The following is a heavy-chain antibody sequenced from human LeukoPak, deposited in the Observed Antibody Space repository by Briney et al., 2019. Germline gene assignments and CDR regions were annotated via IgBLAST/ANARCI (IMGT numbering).Heavy chain of an antibody. Sequence: GGSLRLSCAASGFTFSSYAMHWVRQAPGKGLEWVAVISYDGSNKYYADSVKGRFTISRDNSKNTLYLQMNSLRAEDTAVYYCARALLVPAAIDHWGQGTLVTVSS. V-gene: IGHV3-30-3*01. CDR2: ISYDGSNK. CDR3: ARALLVPAAIDH. D-gene: IGHD2-2*01. CDR1: GFTFSSYA. J-gene: IGHJ4*02.